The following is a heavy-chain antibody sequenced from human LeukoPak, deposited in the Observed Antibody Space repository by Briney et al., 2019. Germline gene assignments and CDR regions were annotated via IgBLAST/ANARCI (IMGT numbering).Heavy chain of an antibody. J-gene: IGHJ4*02. V-gene: IGHV1-18*01. D-gene: IGHD3-9*01. CDR1: GYTFTSYG. CDR2: ISAYNGNT. CDR3: ARDLSALRYFDWLFDY. Sequence: ASVKVSCKASGYTFTSYGISWVRQAPGQGLEWMGWISAYNGNTNYAQKLQGRVTMTTDTSTSTAYMELRSLRSDDTAVYYRARDLSALRYFDWLFDYWGQGTLVTVSS.